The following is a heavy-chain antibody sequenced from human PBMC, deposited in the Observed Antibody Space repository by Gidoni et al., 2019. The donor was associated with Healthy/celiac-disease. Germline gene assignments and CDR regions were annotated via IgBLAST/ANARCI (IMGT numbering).Heavy chain of an antibody. CDR3: TTDQPPLEYDFWSGYYVSWDY. CDR1: EFTFSNAW. V-gene: IGHV3-15*01. D-gene: IGHD3-3*01. J-gene: IGHJ4*02. CDR2: IKSKTDGGTT. Sequence: EVQLVESGVGLVKPGGSLRLSCAASEFTFSNAWMSWVSQAPGKGLEWVGRIKSKTDGGTTDYAAPVKGRFTISRDDSKNTLYLKMNSLKTEDTAVYYCTTDQPPLEYDFWSGYYVSWDYWGQGTLVTVSS.